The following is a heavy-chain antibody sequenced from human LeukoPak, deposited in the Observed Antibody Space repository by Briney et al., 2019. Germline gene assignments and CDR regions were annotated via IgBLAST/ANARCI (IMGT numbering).Heavy chain of an antibody. V-gene: IGHV3-30*14. CDR2: ISYDGSNK. D-gene: IGHD3-10*01. Sequence: GRSLRLSCAASGFTFSRYGMHWVRQAPGKGLEWVTAISYDGSNKYYADSVKGRFTISRDNSKSTLYIQMNSLRAEDTAVYYCARAKPKNMVRGLIMRRESRYYFDYWGQGTLVTVSS. CDR1: GFTFSRYG. J-gene: IGHJ4*02. CDR3: ARAKPKNMVRGLIMRRESRYYFDY.